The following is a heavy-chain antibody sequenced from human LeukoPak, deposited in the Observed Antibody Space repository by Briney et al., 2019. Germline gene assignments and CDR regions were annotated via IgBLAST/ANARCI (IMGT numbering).Heavy chain of an antibody. Sequence: GASVKVSCKASGYTFTSYGISWVGQAPGQRLEWMGWISAYNGNTNYAQKLQGRVTMTTDTSTSTAYMELRSLRSDDTAVYYCARLDIVVVPAATPYCYYYMDVWGKGTTVTVSS. J-gene: IGHJ6*03. CDR1: GYTFTSYG. CDR3: ARLDIVVVPAATPYCYYYMDV. D-gene: IGHD2-2*03. V-gene: IGHV1-18*01. CDR2: ISAYNGNT.